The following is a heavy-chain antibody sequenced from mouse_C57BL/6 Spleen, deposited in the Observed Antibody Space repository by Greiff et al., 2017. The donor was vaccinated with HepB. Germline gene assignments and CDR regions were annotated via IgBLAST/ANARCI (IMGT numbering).Heavy chain of an antibody. V-gene: IGHV1-55*01. CDR1: AYTFTGYG. J-gene: IGHJ2*01. Sequence: QVQLQQPGAELVKPGASVKMSCKASAYTFTGYGITGGKRRPGQGLEWIGDIYPGRGSTNYNEKFKSKATLTVDTSSSTAYMQLSSLTSEDSAVYYCARSDYYYGSSYYFDYWGQGTTLTVSS. D-gene: IGHD1-1*01. CDR3: ARSDYYYGSSYYFDY. CDR2: IYPGRGST.